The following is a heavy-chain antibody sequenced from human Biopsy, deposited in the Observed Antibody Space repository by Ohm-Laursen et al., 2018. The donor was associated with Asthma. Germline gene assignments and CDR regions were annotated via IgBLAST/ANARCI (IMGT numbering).Heavy chain of an antibody. CDR1: GGSISSGGYY. D-gene: IGHD7-27*01. Sequence: SQTLSLTCTVSGGSISSGGYYWSWIRQHPGKGLEWIGYIYYSGSTYYNPSLKSQVTISVDTSKNQFSLNLSSVTAADTAVYYCARWGSFGFDYWGQGTLVTVSS. CDR2: IYYSGST. V-gene: IGHV4-31*01. CDR3: ARWGSFGFDY. J-gene: IGHJ4*02.